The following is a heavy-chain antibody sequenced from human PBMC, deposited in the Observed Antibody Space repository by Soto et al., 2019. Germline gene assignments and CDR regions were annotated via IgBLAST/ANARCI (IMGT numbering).Heavy chain of an antibody. J-gene: IGHJ5*02. D-gene: IGHD2-2*01. Sequence: PGGSLRLSCAASGFIFSSYEMSWVRQAPGKGLEWVSYISSSGSTIYYADSMKGRFTISRDNAKNSLYLQMNSLRADDTALYYCARGYCGSTGCPFDAWGQGTLVTV. V-gene: IGHV3-48*03. CDR1: GFIFSSYE. CDR3: ARGYCGSTGCPFDA. CDR2: ISSSGSTI.